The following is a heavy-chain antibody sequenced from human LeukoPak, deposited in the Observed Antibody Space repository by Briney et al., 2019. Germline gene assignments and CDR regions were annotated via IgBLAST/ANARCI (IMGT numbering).Heavy chain of an antibody. J-gene: IGHJ4*02. V-gene: IGHV3-23*01. CDR2: MNGSTGST. D-gene: IGHD5-18*01. Sequence: PGGSLRLSCAASGFTFSSYGMSWVRQAPGKGLEWVSTMNGSTGSTYYAESVKGRFTISRDNSNNTLYLQMNSLRAEDTAVYYCAKNTLHLWLYWGQGTLVTVSS. CDR3: AKNTLHLWLY. CDR1: GFTFSSYG.